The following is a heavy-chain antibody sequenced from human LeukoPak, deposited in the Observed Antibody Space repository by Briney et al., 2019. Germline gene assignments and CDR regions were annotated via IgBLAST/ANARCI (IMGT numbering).Heavy chain of an antibody. D-gene: IGHD3-10*01. CDR3: ARAMVRGVIIHYYYYGMDV. J-gene: IGHJ6*04. CDR2: ISSSSSYI. CDR1: GFTFSSYS. Sequence: GGSLRLSCAASGFTFSSYSMNWVRQAPGKGLEWVSSISSSSSYIYYADSVKGRFTISRDNAKNSLYLQMNSLRAEDTAVYYCARAMVRGVIIHYYYYGMDVWGKGTTVTVSS. V-gene: IGHV3-21*01.